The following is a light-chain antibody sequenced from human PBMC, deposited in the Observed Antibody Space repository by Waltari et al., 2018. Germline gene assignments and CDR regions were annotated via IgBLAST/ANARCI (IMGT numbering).Light chain of an antibody. CDR3: QQYNNWPPWT. CDR1: QSVSSN. Sequence: EIVMTQSPATLSVSPGERATLSCRASQSVSSNLAWYQQKPGQAPMLLIYGASTRATGIPARLSGSGSGTEVTLTISSMQSEDFAVYYCQQYNNWPPWTFGQGTKVEIK. CDR2: GAS. J-gene: IGKJ1*01. V-gene: IGKV3-15*01.